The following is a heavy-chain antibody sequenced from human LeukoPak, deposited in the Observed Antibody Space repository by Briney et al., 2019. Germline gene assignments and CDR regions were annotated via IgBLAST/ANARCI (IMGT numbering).Heavy chain of an antibody. CDR1: GGSIIRGSYY. D-gene: IGHD5-24*01. J-gene: IGHJ4*02. CDR2: LYYSGST. Sequence: PSDTLSLTCTVAGGSIIRGSYYWSWMRQPAGQGLDWIGRLYYSGSTNYNPSLKSRVTISVDTSKNQFSLKLSSVTAADTAVYYCARAPAIVEMATSYDYWGQGTLVTVSS. CDR3: ARAPAIVEMATSYDY. V-gene: IGHV4-61*10.